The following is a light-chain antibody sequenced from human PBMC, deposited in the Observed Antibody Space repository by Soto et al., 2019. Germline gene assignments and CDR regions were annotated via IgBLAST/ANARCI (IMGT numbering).Light chain of an antibody. CDR1: QDIGSW. Sequence: DIQMTQSPSFVSASVGDRVTITCRASQDIGSWLAWYQQKPGKAPKLLIYAASTLQSGVPLRFSGTRSGTDFSLTISSLQPEAFATYYCHQGNSSLAFGGGTKVEIK. J-gene: IGKJ4*01. CDR2: AAS. CDR3: HQGNSSLA. V-gene: IGKV1-12*01.